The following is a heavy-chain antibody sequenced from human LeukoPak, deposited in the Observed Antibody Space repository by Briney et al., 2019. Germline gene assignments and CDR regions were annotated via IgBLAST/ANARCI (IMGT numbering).Heavy chain of an antibody. D-gene: IGHD3-22*01. CDR3: ARGSYKSITMIVVVNYYFDY. CDR1: GRSISSSSYY. V-gene: IGHV4-39*01. Sequence: SETLSLTCTVSGRSISSSSYYWGWIRQPPGKGLEWIGSIYYSGSTYYNPSLKSRVTISVDTSKNQFSLKLSSVTAADTAVYYCARGSYKSITMIVVVNYYFDYWGQGTLVTVSS. J-gene: IGHJ4*02. CDR2: IYYSGST.